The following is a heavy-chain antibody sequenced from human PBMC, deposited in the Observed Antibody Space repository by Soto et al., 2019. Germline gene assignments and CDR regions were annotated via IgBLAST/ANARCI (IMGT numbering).Heavy chain of an antibody. J-gene: IGHJ3*02. CDR3: AGNSHDNSGYLGAFDI. V-gene: IGHV4-34*01. Sequence: SETLSLTCAVYGGSFSGYYWSWFRQPPEKGLEWIGETNHSGGTNYKPSLKSRITISVDTSKKHFSLKLSSVTAADTAVYYCAGNSHDNSGYLGAFDIWGQGTMVTVSS. D-gene: IGHD3-22*01. CDR2: TNHSGGT. CDR1: GGSFSGYY.